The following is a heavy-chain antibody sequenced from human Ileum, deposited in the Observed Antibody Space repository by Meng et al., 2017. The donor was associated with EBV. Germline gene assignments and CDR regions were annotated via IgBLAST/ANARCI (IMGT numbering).Heavy chain of an antibody. V-gene: IGHV4-4*02. CDR1: GGSISSSNW. Sequence: ASGPGLGNPSGTLALPCAVSGGSISSSNWWSWVRQPPGKGLEWIGEIYHSGSTNYNPFLKSRFTISVDKSKNQFSLNLSSVTAADTAVYYCARVGQWLPIDYWGQGTLVTVSS. CDR3: ARVGQWLPIDY. J-gene: IGHJ4*02. CDR2: IYHSGST. D-gene: IGHD6-19*01.